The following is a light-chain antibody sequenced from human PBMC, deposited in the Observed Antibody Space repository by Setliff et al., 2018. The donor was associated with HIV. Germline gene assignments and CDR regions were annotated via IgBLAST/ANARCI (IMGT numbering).Light chain of an antibody. Sequence: QSVPTQPVSASGSPGQSITISCTGTSSDVGRYNLVSWYQQLPGKAPELMIYEVDKRPSGVSSRFSGSKSDNTASLTISGLQAADEADYYCCSFARSGSYVFGTGTKVTVL. J-gene: IGLJ1*01. CDR3: CSFARSGSYV. CDR2: EVD. V-gene: IGLV2-23*02. CDR1: SSDVGRYNL.